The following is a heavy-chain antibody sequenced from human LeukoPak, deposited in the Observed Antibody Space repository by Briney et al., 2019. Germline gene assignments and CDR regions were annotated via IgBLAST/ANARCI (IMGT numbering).Heavy chain of an antibody. CDR3: ARGPPRGKYYYMDV. V-gene: IGHV3-13*01. D-gene: IGHD1-1*01. CDR2: IGTASDT. J-gene: IGHJ6*03. Sequence: GGSLRLSCAASGFAFSSFDMHWVRQPTGQGLEWVSTIGTASDTYYPGSVEGRFTLSRDDAKNSLYLQMNSLTAGDTAVYYCARGPPRGKYYYMDVWGKGTTVTVSS. CDR1: GFAFSSFD.